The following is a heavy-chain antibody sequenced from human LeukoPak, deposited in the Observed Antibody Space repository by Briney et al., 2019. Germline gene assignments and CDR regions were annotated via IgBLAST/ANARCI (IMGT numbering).Heavy chain of an antibody. CDR3: SRGGSSVVGAMKY. Sequence: GGSLGLSCAASGFTFSSYPMHWVRQAPGKGLEWVAFISYDGSNKFYADSVKGRFTISRDNSKNTLYLEMSLLRAEDTAVYYCSRGGSSVVGAMKYWGQGTLVAVSS. J-gene: IGHJ4*02. CDR1: GFTFSSYP. V-gene: IGHV3-30-3*01. CDR2: ISYDGSNK. D-gene: IGHD1-26*01.